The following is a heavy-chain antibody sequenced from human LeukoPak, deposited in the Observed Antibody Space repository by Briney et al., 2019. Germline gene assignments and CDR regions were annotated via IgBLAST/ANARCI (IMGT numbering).Heavy chain of an antibody. CDR3: AAPIVVVTAPASDAFDI. V-gene: IGHV3-21*01. Sequence: TAGGSLRLSCAASGFTFSSYSMNWVRQAPGKGLEWVSSISSSSSYIYYADSVKGRFTISRDNAKNSLYLQMNSLRAEDTAVYYCAAPIVVVTAPASDAFDIWGQGTMVTVSS. J-gene: IGHJ3*02. CDR2: ISSSSSYI. D-gene: IGHD2-21*02. CDR1: GFTFSSYS.